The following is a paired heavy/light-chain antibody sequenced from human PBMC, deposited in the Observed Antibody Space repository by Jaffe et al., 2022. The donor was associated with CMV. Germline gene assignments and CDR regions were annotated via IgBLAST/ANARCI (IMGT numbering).Heavy chain of an antibody. CDR2: IHAGNGNT. CDR1: GYTFTSYT. D-gene: IGHD5-12*01. V-gene: IGHV1-3*01. J-gene: IGHJ4*02. CDR3: ARDLFPLIVAPPMGYTY. Sequence: QVQLVQSGAEVKKPGASVKVSCKASGYTFTSYTIHWVRQAPGQGLEWVGWIHAGNGNTKYSQKFQDRVTITRDTSASTAYMDLSGLRSEDTAVYYCARDLFPLIVAPPMGYTYWGQGTLVTVSS.
Light chain of an antibody. CDR2: GAS. J-gene: IGKJ4*01. Sequence: EIVLTQSPGTLSLSPGEGATLSCRASQSVSSTYLAWYQQKPGQAPRLLIYGASSRATDIPDRFSGSGSGTDFSLTISRLETEDFAVYYCQQFGSSPLTFGGGTKVEIK. CDR3: QQFGSSPLT. CDR1: QSVSSTY. V-gene: IGKV3-20*01.